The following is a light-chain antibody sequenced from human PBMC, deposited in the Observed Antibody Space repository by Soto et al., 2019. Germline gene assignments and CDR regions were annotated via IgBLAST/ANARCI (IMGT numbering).Light chain of an antibody. J-gene: IGLJ1*01. CDR2: DVN. CDR1: SSDVGGYNY. CDR3: CSYAGSYTYV. Sequence: QSALAQPRSVSGSPGRSVTISCTGTSSDVGGYNYVSWYQQHPGKAPKLIIYDVNRRPSGVPDRFSGSKSGNTASLTISGLQAEDEADYYCCSYAGSYTYVFGTGTKVTVL. V-gene: IGLV2-11*01.